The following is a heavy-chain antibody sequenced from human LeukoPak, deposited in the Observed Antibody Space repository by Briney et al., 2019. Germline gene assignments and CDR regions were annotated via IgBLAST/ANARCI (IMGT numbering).Heavy chain of an antibody. CDR3: ASGGSSPFDY. CDR2: ISSSSSTI. CDR1: GFTFSSYS. Sequence: GGSLRLSCEGSGFTFSSYSMNWVRQAPGKGLEWVSYISSSSSTIYYADSVKGRFTISRDNAKNSLYLQMNSLRAEDTAVYYCASGGSSPFDYWGQGTLVTVSS. J-gene: IGHJ4*02. D-gene: IGHD2-2*01. V-gene: IGHV3-48*01.